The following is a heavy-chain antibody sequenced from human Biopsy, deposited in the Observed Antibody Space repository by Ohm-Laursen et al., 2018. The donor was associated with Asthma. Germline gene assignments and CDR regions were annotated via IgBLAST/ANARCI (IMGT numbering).Heavy chain of an antibody. Sequence: SLRLSCSASGFVFRGHAMHWVRQAPGKGLEWVAAVSYDGGVVHYADSMKGRFTISRDNAKSTLYLQMNRLRTDDTAVYFCAKRRGYSDLTDFDHWGQGTLATVSS. CDR2: VSYDGGVV. CDR3: AKRRGYSDLTDFDH. V-gene: IGHV3-30*18. J-gene: IGHJ4*02. D-gene: IGHD3-3*01. CDR1: GFVFRGHA.